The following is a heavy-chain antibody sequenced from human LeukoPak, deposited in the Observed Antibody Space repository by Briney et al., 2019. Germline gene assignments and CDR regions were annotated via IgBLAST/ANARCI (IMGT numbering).Heavy chain of an antibody. J-gene: IGHJ4*01. CDR2: IRQDGGEK. D-gene: IGHD6-13*01. CDR1: GFTFRNYA. Sequence: PGGSLRLSCAASGFTFRNYAMTWVRQAPGKGLEWVASIRQDGGEKSYVDSVKGRFTISRDNTKNSLYLQMSSLWAEDTAVYYCARDGTAPGLYFDLWGRGTLVTVSS. V-gene: IGHV3-7*01. CDR3: ARDGTAPGLYFDL.